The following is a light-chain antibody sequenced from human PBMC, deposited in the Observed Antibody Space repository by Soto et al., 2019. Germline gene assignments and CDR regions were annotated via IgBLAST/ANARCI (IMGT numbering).Light chain of an antibody. CDR3: LLYFSPDRYT. Sequence: EIVLTQTPGTLSLSPGERATLSCRASQSVTSSHLAWSQQKPGQAPRLLIYGASTRDTGIPDRFSGSGSDTDFSLTIRRLDPEDFAMYYCLLYFSPDRYTFGPGTRVQIK. V-gene: IGKV3-20*01. CDR1: QSVTSSH. J-gene: IGKJ2*01. CDR2: GAS.